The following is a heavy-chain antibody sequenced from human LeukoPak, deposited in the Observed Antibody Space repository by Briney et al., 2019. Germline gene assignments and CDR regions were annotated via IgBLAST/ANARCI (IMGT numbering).Heavy chain of an antibody. D-gene: IGHD5-18*01. V-gene: IGHV3-23*01. CDR3: AKGSDTVMVPAYYHYYYMDV. Sequence: PGGSLRLSCAASGFTFSTYAMSWVRQIPGKGLEWVSGISGSGGSTHYADSVKGRFTISRDNYKNTLYLHMNSLRGEDTAVYYCAKGSDTVMVPAYYHYYYMDVWGKGTTVTVSS. CDR1: GFTFSTYA. J-gene: IGHJ6*03. CDR2: ISGSGGST.